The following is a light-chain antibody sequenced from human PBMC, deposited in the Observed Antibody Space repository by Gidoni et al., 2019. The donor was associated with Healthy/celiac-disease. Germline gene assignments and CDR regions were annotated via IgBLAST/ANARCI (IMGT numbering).Light chain of an antibody. CDR2: DAS. CDR3: QQRSNWPLSLT. V-gene: IGKV3-11*01. Sequence: EIVLTQSPATLSLSPGERATLSCRASQSVSSYLAWYQQKPGQAPRLLIYDASNRATGIPARFSGSGSGTGFTLTISSLEPEDFAVYYCQQRSNWPLSLTFGGGTKVEIK. J-gene: IGKJ4*01. CDR1: QSVSSY.